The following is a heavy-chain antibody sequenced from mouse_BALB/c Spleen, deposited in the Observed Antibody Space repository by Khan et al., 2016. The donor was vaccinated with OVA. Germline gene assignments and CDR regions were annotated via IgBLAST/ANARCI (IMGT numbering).Heavy chain of an antibody. CDR2: ISTGGHYT. CDR1: GFTFSTYG. CDR3: ARLAYYYDGVGFTY. D-gene: IGHD1-1*01. V-gene: IGHV5-6*01. Sequence: EVELVESGGDLVEPGGSLKLSCAASGFTFSTYGMSWVRQTPDKKLEWVATISTGGHYTYYPDTVRGRFTISRDNAKNTLFLQMTSLKSEDTAMFYCARLAYYYDGVGFTYWGQGTLVTVSA. J-gene: IGHJ3*01.